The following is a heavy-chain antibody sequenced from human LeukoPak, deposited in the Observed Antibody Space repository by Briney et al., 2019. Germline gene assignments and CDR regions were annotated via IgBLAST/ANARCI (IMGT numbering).Heavy chain of an antibody. CDR3: ARERKLYVVVPAAREFDY. Sequence: PSETLSLTCAVYGGSFSGYYWSWIRQPPGKGLEWIGKINHSGSTNYNPSLKSRVTISVDTSKNQFSLKLSSVTAADTAVYYCARERKLYVVVPAAREFDYWGQGTLVTVSS. V-gene: IGHV4-34*01. CDR2: INHSGST. CDR1: GGSFSGYY. D-gene: IGHD2-2*01. J-gene: IGHJ4*02.